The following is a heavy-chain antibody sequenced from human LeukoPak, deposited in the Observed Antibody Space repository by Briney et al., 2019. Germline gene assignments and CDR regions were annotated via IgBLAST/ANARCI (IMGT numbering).Heavy chain of an antibody. J-gene: IGHJ4*02. Sequence: SETLSLTCTVSGGSISSSSYYWGWIRQPPGKGLEWIGSIYYSGSTYYNPSLKSRVTISVDTSKNRFSLKLSSVTAADTAVYYCARTYQLLEWSIDYWGQGTLVTVSS. CDR2: IYYSGST. CDR3: ARTYQLLEWSIDY. CDR1: GGSISSSSYY. D-gene: IGHD2-2*01. V-gene: IGHV4-39*07.